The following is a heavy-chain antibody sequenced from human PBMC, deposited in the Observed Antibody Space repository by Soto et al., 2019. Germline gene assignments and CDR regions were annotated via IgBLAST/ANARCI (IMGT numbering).Heavy chain of an antibody. Sequence: GGSLRLSCAASGFTFSSYWMSWVRQAPGKGLEWVANIKQDGSEKYYVDSVKGRFTISRDNAKNSLYLQMNSLRAEDTAVYYCARGVEQQLSLYYYYMDVWGKGTTVTVSS. CDR3: ARGVEQQLSLYYYYMDV. D-gene: IGHD6-13*01. CDR2: IKQDGSEK. J-gene: IGHJ6*03. V-gene: IGHV3-7*01. CDR1: GFTFSSYW.